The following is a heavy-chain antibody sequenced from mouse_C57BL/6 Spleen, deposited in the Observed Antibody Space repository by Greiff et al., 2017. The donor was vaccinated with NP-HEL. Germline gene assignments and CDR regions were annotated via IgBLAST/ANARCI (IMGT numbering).Heavy chain of an antibody. Sequence: QVQLQQPGAELVKPGASVKMSCKASGYTFTSYWITWVKQRPGQGLEWIGDIYPGSGSPNYTEKFKSKATLTVDTSSSSAYMQLSSLTSEDSAVYYCARGRHYFDYWGQGTTLTVSS. V-gene: IGHV1-55*01. CDR2: IYPGSGSP. CDR3: ARGRHYFDY. CDR1: GYTFTSYW. J-gene: IGHJ2*01.